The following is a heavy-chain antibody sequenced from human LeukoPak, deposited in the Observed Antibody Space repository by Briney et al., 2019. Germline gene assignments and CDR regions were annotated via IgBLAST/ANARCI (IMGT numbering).Heavy chain of an antibody. CDR3: VRRGDASSGWGDHDY. Sequence: GGSLRLSCAASGFTFNRNAISWVRQAPGKGLEWFSTIGGSGDKSFYADSVKGRFTISRDNSKNMLHLQMSSLTGEDTALYYCVRRGDASSGWGDHDYWGQGALVTVSS. V-gene: IGHV3-23*01. D-gene: IGHD6-19*01. CDR2: IGGSGDKS. J-gene: IGHJ4*02. CDR1: GFTFNRNA.